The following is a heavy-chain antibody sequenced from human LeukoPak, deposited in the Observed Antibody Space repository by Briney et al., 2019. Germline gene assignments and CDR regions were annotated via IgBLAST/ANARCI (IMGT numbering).Heavy chain of an antibody. CDR1: GGSISSGGYS. D-gene: IGHD3-10*01. Sequence: SETLSLTCAVSGGSISSGGYSWNWIRQPPGKGLEWIGYIYHSGTTYYNPSLKSRVTISLDRSKNQFSLKLSSVTAADTAVYYCRLMVRGANDAFDIWGQGTMVTVSS. J-gene: IGHJ3*02. CDR3: RLMVRGANDAFDI. CDR2: IYHSGTT. V-gene: IGHV4-30-2*01.